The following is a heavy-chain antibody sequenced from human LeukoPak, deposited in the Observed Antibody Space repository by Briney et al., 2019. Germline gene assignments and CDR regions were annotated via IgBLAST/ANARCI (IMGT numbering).Heavy chain of an antibody. CDR3: AKLRELVTYYYYYGLDV. J-gene: IGHJ6*02. D-gene: IGHD1-1*01. CDR2: ISYDGVNK. V-gene: IGHV3-30*18. Sequence: GGSLRLSCSASGLTVTNAWMNWVRQAPGKGLEWVALISYDGVNKYYADSVKGRFTISRDNSKNTLYLRMNSLRVEDTALYYCAKLRELVTYYYYYGLDVWGQGTTVTVSS. CDR1: GLTVTNAW.